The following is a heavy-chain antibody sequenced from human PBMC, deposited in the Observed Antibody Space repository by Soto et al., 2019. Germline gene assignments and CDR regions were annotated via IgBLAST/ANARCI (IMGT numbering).Heavy chain of an antibody. CDR1: GFTFTDYY. CDR3: ARVLVFYDYVWGSYRIENLSHNWFDP. J-gene: IGHJ5*02. Sequence: GSLRLSCAASGFTFTDYYMSWIRQAPGKGLEWVSYISSSGSTIYYADSVKGRFTISRDNAKNSLYLQMNSLIAEDTAVYYCARVLVFYDYVWGSYRIENLSHNWFDPWGQGTLVTVSS. V-gene: IGHV3-11*01. CDR2: ISSSGSTI. D-gene: IGHD3-16*02.